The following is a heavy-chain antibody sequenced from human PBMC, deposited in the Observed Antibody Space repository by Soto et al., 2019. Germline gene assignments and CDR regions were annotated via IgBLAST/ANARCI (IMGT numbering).Heavy chain of an antibody. CDR1: GFTFRKYG. V-gene: IGHV3-30*18. CDR3: AKGSEEVVSIIFVDS. D-gene: IGHD3-10*01. J-gene: IGHJ4*02. Sequence: QVRLVESGGGVVQPGTSLRLSCAASGFTFRKYGMYWVRQAPGKGLEWVAVISYDGSEEYYADSVKGRFTASRANSKNTVFLQMNGLRAEDTAKYYCAKGSEEVVSIIFVDSWGQGTLVIVSS. CDR2: ISYDGSEE.